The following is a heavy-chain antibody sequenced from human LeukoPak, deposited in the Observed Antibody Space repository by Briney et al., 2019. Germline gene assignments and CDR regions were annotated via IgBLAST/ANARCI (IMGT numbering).Heavy chain of an antibody. J-gene: IGHJ5*02. CDR1: GYTFTSYG. V-gene: IGHV1-18*01. Sequence: KVSCKASGYTFTSYGINWVRQAPGQGLEWMGWISAYNGNVNYAQNLQDRVTMTTDTSTSTAYMELRSLTSDDTAVYYCARDSDFIQVAFDPWGQGTLVTVSS. CDR3: ARDSDFIQVAFDP. CDR2: ISAYNGNV. D-gene: IGHD2-21*01.